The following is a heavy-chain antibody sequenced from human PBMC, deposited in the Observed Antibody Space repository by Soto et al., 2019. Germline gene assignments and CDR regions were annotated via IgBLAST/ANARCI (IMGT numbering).Heavy chain of an antibody. J-gene: IGHJ4*02. CDR2: IYYSGST. CDR3: VKDQGTDTPYCFDY. V-gene: IGHV4-31*03. Sequence: PSETLSLTCTVSGGSISSGGYYWSWIRQHPGKGLEWIGYIYYSGSTYYNPSLKSRVTISVDTSKNQFSLYLQMNSLRAEDTAVYYCVKDQGTDTPYCFDYWGLGTLVTVSS. CDR1: GGSISSGGYY.